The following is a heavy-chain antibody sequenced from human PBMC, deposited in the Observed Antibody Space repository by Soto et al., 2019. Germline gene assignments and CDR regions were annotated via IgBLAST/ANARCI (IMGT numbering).Heavy chain of an antibody. D-gene: IGHD2-2*01. Sequence: QVQLVQSGAEVKKPGSSVKVSCKASGGTFSSYAISWVRQAPGQGLEWMGGIIPIFGTANYAQKFQGRVTITADESTSTAYMELSSLRSEDTAVYYCARERNIVVVPAAMPYDASDIWGQGTMVTVSS. CDR1: GGTFSSYA. J-gene: IGHJ3*02. CDR2: IIPIFGTA. V-gene: IGHV1-69*01. CDR3: ARERNIVVVPAAMPYDASDI.